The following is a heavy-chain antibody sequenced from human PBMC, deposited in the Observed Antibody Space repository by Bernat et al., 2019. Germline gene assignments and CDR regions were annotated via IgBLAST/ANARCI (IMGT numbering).Heavy chain of an antibody. CDR3: AKDYTEYYYGSGSYFDY. Sequence: QVQLVESGGGVVQPGRSLRLSCAASGFTFSSNGMHWVRQAPGKGLEWVAVISYDGSNKYYADSVKGRFTISRDNSKNTLYLQMNSLRAEDTAVYYCAKDYTEYYYGSGSYFDYWGQGTLVTVSS. CDR1: GFTFSSNG. V-gene: IGHV3-30*18. D-gene: IGHD3-10*01. J-gene: IGHJ4*02. CDR2: ISYDGSNK.